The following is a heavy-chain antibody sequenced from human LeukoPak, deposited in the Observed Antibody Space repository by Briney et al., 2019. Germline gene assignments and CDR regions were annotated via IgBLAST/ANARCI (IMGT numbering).Heavy chain of an antibody. J-gene: IGHJ4*02. CDR2: IYTSGST. Sequence: SETLSLTCTVSGGSISNYYWSWIRQSAGKGLEWIGRIYTSGSTNYNPSLKSRVTISVDTSRNQFSLKLSSVTAADTAVYYCGRDDLFFCCVFSFYLYWGQGTLVTVSS. D-gene: IGHD3-3*02. V-gene: IGHV4-4*07. CDR3: GRDDLFFCCVFSFYLY. CDR1: GGSISNYY.